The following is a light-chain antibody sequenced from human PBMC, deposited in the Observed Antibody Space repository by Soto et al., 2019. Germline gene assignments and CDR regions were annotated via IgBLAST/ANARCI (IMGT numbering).Light chain of an antibody. CDR1: QSVSSSY. V-gene: IGKV3-20*01. CDR3: QQYGSSHT. CDR2: GAS. J-gene: IGKJ2*01. Sequence: EIVLTQSPGTLSLSPGERATLSCRASQSVSSSYLAWNQQKPGQAPRLLIYGASGRATGIPDRFSGSGSGTDFTLTISRLEPEDFAVYYCQQYGSSHTFGQGTKLEIK.